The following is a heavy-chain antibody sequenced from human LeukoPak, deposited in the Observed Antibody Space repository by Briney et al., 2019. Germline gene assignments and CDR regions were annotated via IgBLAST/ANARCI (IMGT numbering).Heavy chain of an antibody. CDR1: GGSISSYY. Sequence: SETLSLTCTVSGGSISSYYWSWIRQPPGKGLEWIGYIYYSGSTNYNPSLSRRDTISVDTSKNQYSLKLSSVTAADTAVYYCARGVIVGDDAFDIWGQGTMVTVSS. CDR2: IYYSGST. J-gene: IGHJ3*02. V-gene: IGHV4-59*01. CDR3: ARGVIVGDDAFDI. D-gene: IGHD1-26*01.